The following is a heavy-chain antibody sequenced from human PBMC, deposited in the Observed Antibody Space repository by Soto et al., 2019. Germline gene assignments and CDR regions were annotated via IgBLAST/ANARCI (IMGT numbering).Heavy chain of an antibody. J-gene: IGHJ6*02. Sequence: PSETLSLTCVISGDSVSSDSAAWNWIRQSPSRGLEWLGRTYYRSKWYNDYAVSVKSRITINPDTSKNQFSLQLNSVTPEDTAVYYCARDSAEIAAVTYYYYGMDVWGQGTTVTVSS. D-gene: IGHD6-13*01. CDR1: GDSVSSDSAA. CDR2: TYYRSKWYN. V-gene: IGHV6-1*01. CDR3: ARDSAEIAAVTYYYYGMDV.